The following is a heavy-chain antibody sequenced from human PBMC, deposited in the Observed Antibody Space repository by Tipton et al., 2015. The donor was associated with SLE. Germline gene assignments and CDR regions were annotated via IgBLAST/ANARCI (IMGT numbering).Heavy chain of an antibody. D-gene: IGHD2-2*01. J-gene: IGHJ4*02. CDR2: ISQTGTDT. CDR3: TRDPRHADY. CDR1: GFTFSDYY. V-gene: IGHV3-11*06. Sequence: SLRLSCAASGFTFSDYYMTWIRQAPGKGLECVSYISQTGTDTNYGEPVKGRFTISRDNARSSLYLQMDSLRIDDTAIYYCTRDPRHADYWGQGTLVTVSS.